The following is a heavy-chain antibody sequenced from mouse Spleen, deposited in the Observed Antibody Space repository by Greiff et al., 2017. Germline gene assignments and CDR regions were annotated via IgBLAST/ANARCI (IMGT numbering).Heavy chain of an antibody. V-gene: IGHV3-2*02. CDR1: GYSITSDYA. Sequence: EVQLQESGPGLVKPSQSLSLTCTVTGYSITSDYAWNWIRQFPGNKLEWMGYISYSGSTSYNPSLKSRISITRDTSKNQFFLQLNSVTTEDTATYYCARSGDGSAYWGQGTLVTVSA. D-gene: IGHD3-1*01. CDR2: ISYSGST. J-gene: IGHJ3*01. CDR3: ARSGDGSAY.